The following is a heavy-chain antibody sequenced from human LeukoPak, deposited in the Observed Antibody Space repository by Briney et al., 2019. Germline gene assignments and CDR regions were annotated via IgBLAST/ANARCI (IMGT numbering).Heavy chain of an antibody. Sequence: GASVKVSCKASGYTFTSYGISWVRQAPGQGLEWMGRINPNSGGTNYAQKFQGRVTMTRDTSISTAYMELSRLRSDDTAVYYCAREGVLVGSGWTQGFDYWGQGTLVTVSS. D-gene: IGHD6-19*01. J-gene: IGHJ4*02. V-gene: IGHV1-2*06. CDR2: INPNSGGT. CDR3: AREGVLVGSGWTQGFDY. CDR1: GYTFTSYG.